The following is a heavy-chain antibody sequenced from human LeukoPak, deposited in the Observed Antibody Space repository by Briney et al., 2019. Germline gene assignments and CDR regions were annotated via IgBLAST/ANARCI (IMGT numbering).Heavy chain of an antibody. D-gene: IGHD3-10*02. Sequence: GGSLRLSCAASGFSFSSNSMNWVRQAPGKGLEWVSYISSSGSTIYYADSVKGRFTISRDNAKNSLYLQMNSLRAEDTAVYYCAELGITMIGGVWGKGTTVTISS. CDR3: AELGITMIGGV. CDR1: GFSFSSNS. V-gene: IGHV3-48*04. CDR2: ISSSGSTI. J-gene: IGHJ6*04.